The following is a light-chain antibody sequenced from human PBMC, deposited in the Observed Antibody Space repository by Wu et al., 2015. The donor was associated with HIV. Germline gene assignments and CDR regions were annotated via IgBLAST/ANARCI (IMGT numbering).Light chain of an antibody. Sequence: DIQMTRSPSSLSASVGDEVTITCRASQDISNSLAWYQHKAGKAPKLLLYAASRLESGVPSRFSGGGSGTDYTLTISNLQTEDFATYYCQQFYDSPHTFGQGTRVDI. V-gene: IGKV1-NL1*01. CDR2: AAS. J-gene: IGKJ1*01. CDR1: QDISNS. CDR3: QQFYDSPHT.